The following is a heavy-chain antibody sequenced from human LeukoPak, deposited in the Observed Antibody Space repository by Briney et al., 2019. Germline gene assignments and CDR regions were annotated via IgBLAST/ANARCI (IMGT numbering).Heavy chain of an antibody. CDR1: GFTFSSYS. J-gene: IGHJ6*02. Sequence: AGGSLRLSCAASGFTFSSYSMNWVRQAPGKGLEWVAVISYDGSNKYYADSVKGRFTISRDNSKNTLYLQMNSLRAEDTAVYYCAKNRGSTSSGMDVWGQGTTVTVSS. CDR2: ISYDGSNK. CDR3: AKNRGSTSSGMDV. V-gene: IGHV3-30*18. D-gene: IGHD2-2*01.